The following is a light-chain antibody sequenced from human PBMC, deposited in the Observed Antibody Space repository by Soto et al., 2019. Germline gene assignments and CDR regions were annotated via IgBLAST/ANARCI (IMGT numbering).Light chain of an antibody. J-gene: IGKJ2*01. CDR3: QYYGSSPFT. CDR2: GAS. V-gene: IGKV3-20*01. Sequence: EIVLTQSPGTLSLSPGERATLSCRASQSVSSSSLAWYQQKPGQAPRLLMYGASSRATGIPDRFSGSGSGTEFTLTISRLEPEDFAVYYCQYYGSSPFTFGQGTKLEIK. CDR1: QSVSSSS.